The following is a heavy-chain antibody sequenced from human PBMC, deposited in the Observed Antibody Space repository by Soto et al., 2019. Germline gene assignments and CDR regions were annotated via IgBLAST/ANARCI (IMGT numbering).Heavy chain of an antibody. CDR1: GGSISSGGYY. Sequence: SETLSLTCTVSGGSISSGGYYWSWIRQHPGKGLEWIGYIYYSGSTYYNPSLKSRVTISVDTSTNQFSLKLSSVTAADTAVYYCARVRSIFGVVVDWFDPWGQGTLVTVSS. D-gene: IGHD3-3*01. CDR3: ARVRSIFGVVVDWFDP. J-gene: IGHJ5*02. CDR2: IYYSGST. V-gene: IGHV4-31*03.